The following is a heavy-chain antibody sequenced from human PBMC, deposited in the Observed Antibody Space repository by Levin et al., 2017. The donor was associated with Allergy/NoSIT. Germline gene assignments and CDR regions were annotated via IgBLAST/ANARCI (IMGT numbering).Heavy chain of an antibody. D-gene: IGHD3-16*02. Sequence: WGSLRLSCAASGFTFTSFWMTWVRQAPGKGLEWVANIKQDGSETYYVDSVKGRFTISRDNAKNSVYLQMNSLRVDDTAVYYCAREEGWGYHYGMDVWGQGTTVTVSS. V-gene: IGHV3-7*01. CDR3: AREEGWGYHYGMDV. J-gene: IGHJ6*02. CDR1: GFTFTSFW. CDR2: IKQDGSET.